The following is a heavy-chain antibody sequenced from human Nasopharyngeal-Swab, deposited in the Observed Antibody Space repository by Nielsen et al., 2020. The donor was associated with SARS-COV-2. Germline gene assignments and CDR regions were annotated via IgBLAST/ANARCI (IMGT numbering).Heavy chain of an antibody. CDR1: GYTFTSYD. J-gene: IGHJ5*02. Sequence: ASVKVSCKASGYTFTSYDINWARQATGQGLEWMGWMNPNSGNTGYAQKFQGRVTMTRNTSISTVYMELSSLRSEDTAVYYCARGRGLRFLSPHWFDPWGQGTLVTVSS. D-gene: IGHD3-3*01. CDR3: ARGRGLRFLSPHWFDP. V-gene: IGHV1-8*01. CDR2: MNPNSGNT.